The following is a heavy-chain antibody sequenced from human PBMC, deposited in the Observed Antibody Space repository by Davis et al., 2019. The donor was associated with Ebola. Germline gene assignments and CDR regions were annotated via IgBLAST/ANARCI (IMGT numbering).Heavy chain of an antibody. Sequence: GESLKISCEGSENTFTYYWIGWVRQMPGKGLEWMGLIYPGDSDTRYSPSFQGQVTISADKSISTAYLQWNSLKASDTGIYYCARQSHHFLSGPRTWFDPWGQGTLVTVSS. J-gene: IGHJ5*02. CDR2: IYPGDSDT. D-gene: IGHD3-3*01. CDR1: ENTFTYYW. V-gene: IGHV5-51*01. CDR3: ARQSHHFLSGPRTWFDP.